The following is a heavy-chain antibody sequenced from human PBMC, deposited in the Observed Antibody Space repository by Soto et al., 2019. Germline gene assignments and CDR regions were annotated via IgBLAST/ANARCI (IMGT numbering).Heavy chain of an antibody. D-gene: IGHD6-19*01. V-gene: IGHV4-61*01. J-gene: IGHJ3*02. CDR1: GGSVSSGSYY. Sequence: PSETLSLTCTVSGGSVSSGSYYWSWIRQPPGKGLEWIGYIYYSGSTNYNPSLKSRVTISVDTSKNQYSLKLSSVTAADTAVYYCARDQDSSGWYDAFDIWGQGTMVTVSS. CDR3: ARDQDSSGWYDAFDI. CDR2: IYYSGST.